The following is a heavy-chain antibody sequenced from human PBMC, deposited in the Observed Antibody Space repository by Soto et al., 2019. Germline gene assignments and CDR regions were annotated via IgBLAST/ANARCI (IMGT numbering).Heavy chain of an antibody. CDR3: AREPRYYCDSSGYLNWFDP. CDR2: ISSSSSTI. J-gene: IGHJ5*02. D-gene: IGHD3-22*01. CDR1: GFTFSSYS. V-gene: IGHV3-48*02. Sequence: EVQLVESGGGLVQPGGSLRLSCAASGFTFSSYSMNWVRQAPGKGLEWVSYISSSSSTIYYADSVKGRFTISRDNAKNSLYLQMNSLRDEDTAVYYCAREPRYYCDSSGYLNWFDPWGQGTLVTVSS.